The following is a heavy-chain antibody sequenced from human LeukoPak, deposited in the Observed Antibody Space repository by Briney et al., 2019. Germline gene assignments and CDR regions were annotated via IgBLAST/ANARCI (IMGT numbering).Heavy chain of an antibody. Sequence: PSETLSLTCTVSGSSISGYYWSWIRQPPGRGLEWIGYIYYNGSTKYNPSLKSRVTISVDSSKNQFSLKLSSVTAADTAVYYCARHKWLAGDYGMDVWGQGTTVTVSS. CDR2: IYYNGST. D-gene: IGHD6-19*01. CDR3: ARHKWLAGDYGMDV. V-gene: IGHV4-59*08. J-gene: IGHJ6*02. CDR1: GSSISGYY.